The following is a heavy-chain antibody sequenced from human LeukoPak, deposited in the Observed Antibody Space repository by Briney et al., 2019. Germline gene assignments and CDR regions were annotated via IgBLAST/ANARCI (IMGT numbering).Heavy chain of an antibody. CDR3: ARVTGYMIEDYFDY. D-gene: IGHD3-22*01. J-gene: IGHJ4*02. Sequence: GSLRLSCAASGFTFSNYAMSWIRQPPGKGLEWIGYIYYSGSTNYKPSLKSRVTISVETSKNQFSLKLRSVTAADTAVYYCARVTGYMIEDYFDYWGQGTLVTVSS. V-gene: IGHV4-59*01. CDR1: GFTFSNYA. CDR2: IYYSGST.